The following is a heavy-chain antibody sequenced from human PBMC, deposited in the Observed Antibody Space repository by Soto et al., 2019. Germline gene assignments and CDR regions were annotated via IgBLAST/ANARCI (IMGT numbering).Heavy chain of an antibody. V-gene: IGHV3-23*01. D-gene: IGHD6-13*01. Sequence: EVQLLESGGGLVQPGGSLRLSCAASGFSFSSYAMSWVRQAPGKGLEWVSAISGSAGGTYYADSVNGRFTISRDNSKNTLYLQINGLRAEDTAIYAIAKVVGEGQQLAHFDYWGQGTLVTFSS. J-gene: IGHJ4*02. CDR2: ISGSAGGT. CDR1: GFSFSSYA. CDR3: AKVVGEGQQLAHFDY.